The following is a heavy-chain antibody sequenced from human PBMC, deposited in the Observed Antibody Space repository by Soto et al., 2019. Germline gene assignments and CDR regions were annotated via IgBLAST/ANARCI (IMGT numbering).Heavy chain of an antibody. D-gene: IGHD2-15*01. Sequence: KGLEWMGWISAYNGNTNYAQKLQGRVTMTTDTSTSTAYMELRSLRSDDTAVYYCARDQSPFDIVVVVAATNWFDPWGQGTLVTVSS. J-gene: IGHJ5*02. CDR2: ISAYNGNT. V-gene: IGHV1-18*01. CDR3: ARDQSPFDIVVVVAATNWFDP.